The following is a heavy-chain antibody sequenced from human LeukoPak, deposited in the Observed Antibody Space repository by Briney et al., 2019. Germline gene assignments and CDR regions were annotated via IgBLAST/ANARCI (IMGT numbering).Heavy chain of an antibody. J-gene: IGHJ4*02. CDR3: AKATATMVPRNSPPDY. CDR2: ISGSGGST. V-gene: IGHV3-23*01. D-gene: IGHD3-10*01. CDR1: GFTFSSYA. Sequence: PGGSLRLSCAASGFTFSSYAMSWVRQAPGKGLEWVSAISGSGGSTYYADSVKGRFTISRDNSKNTLCLQMNSLRAEDTAVYYCAKATATMVPRNSPPDYWGQGTLVTVSS.